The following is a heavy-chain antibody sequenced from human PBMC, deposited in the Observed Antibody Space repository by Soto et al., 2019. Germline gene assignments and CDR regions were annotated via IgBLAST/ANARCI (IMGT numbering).Heavy chain of an antibody. J-gene: IGHJ4*02. Sequence: GGSLRLSCAVSGFSLSNYAMSWVRQAPGKGLEWVSAISGSGSNTYYIDSVKGRFTISRDKSKTTLFLQMNNLRAEDTAIYYCAKGGITLVRGSFDYWGQGALVTVSS. CDR3: AKGGITLVRGSFDY. CDR2: ISGSGSNT. V-gene: IGHV3-23*01. CDR1: GFSLSNYA. D-gene: IGHD3-10*01.